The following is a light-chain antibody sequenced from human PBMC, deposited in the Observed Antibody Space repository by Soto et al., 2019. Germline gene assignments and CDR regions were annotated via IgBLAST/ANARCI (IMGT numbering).Light chain of an antibody. Sequence: DIQMTQSPSTLSASVGDRVTITCRASQSISSWLAWYQQKPGKAPKLLIYKASSLESGVPSRFSGSGSGTKFHPTIRNQAAYGFGTYYRQKEYSYSNTFGQGTKLEIK. CDR3: QKEYSYSNT. J-gene: IGKJ2*01. CDR1: QSISSW. V-gene: IGKV1-5*03. CDR2: KAS.